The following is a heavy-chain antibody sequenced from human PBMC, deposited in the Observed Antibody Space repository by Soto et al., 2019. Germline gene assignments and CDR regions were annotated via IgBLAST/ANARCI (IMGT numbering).Heavy chain of an antibody. CDR3: ARGTGTTGYFDY. V-gene: IGHV6-1*01. CDR2: TYYRSKWYN. CDR1: GDSVSSNSAA. D-gene: IGHD1-7*01. Sequence: SQTLSLTCAISGDSVSSNSAAWNWIRQSPSRGLEWLGRTYYRSKWYNDYAVSVKSRITINPDTSKNQFSLQLDSETPEDTAVYYCARGTGTTGYFDYWGQGTLVTVSS. J-gene: IGHJ4*02.